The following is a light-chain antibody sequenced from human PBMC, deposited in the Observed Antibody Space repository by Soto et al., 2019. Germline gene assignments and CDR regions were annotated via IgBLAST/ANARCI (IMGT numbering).Light chain of an antibody. J-gene: IGLJ2*01. V-gene: IGLV2-23*02. CDR1: SSDVGSYNL. Sequence: QPASVSGSPGQSITISCTGTSSDVGSYNLVSWYQQHPGKAPKLMIYEVSKRPSGVSNRFSGSKSGNTASLTISGLQAEDEADYYCCSYAGSRRVFGGGTKLTVL. CDR2: EVS. CDR3: CSYAGSRRV.